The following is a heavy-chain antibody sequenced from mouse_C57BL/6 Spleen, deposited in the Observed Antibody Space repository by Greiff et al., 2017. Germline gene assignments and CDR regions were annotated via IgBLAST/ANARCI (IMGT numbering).Heavy chain of an antibody. V-gene: IGHV8-8*01. D-gene: IGHD2-2*01. CDR1: GFSLSTFGMG. Sequence: QVTLKVSGPELLKPSQTLSLTCSFSGFSLSTFGMGVGWIRQPSGMGLEWLAHIWWDDDKYYTPALKSRLTISKDTSKNQVFLKIANVYTAYTATYYCARIEGYDGLYYYAMDYWGQGTSVTVSS. J-gene: IGHJ4*01. CDR3: ARIEGYDGLYYYAMDY. CDR2: IWWDDDK.